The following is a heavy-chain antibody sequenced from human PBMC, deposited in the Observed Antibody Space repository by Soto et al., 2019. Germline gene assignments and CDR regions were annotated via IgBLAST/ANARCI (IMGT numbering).Heavy chain of an antibody. Sequence: KSSETLSLTCTVSGGSISSGGYYWSWIRQHPGKGLEWIGYIYYSGSTYYNPSLKSRVTISVDTSKNQFSLKLSSVTAADTAVYYCARVGGDDFWSGRNWFDPWGQGTLVTVSS. CDR3: ARVGGDDFWSGRNWFDP. CDR2: IYYSGST. V-gene: IGHV4-31*03. J-gene: IGHJ5*02. CDR1: GGSISSGGYY. D-gene: IGHD3-3*01.